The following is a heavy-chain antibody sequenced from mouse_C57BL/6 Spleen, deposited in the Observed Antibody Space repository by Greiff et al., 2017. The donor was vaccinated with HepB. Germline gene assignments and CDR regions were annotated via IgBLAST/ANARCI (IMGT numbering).Heavy chain of an antibody. CDR2: ILPGSGST. D-gene: IGHD1-1*01. V-gene: IGHV1-9*01. CDR1: GYTFTGYW. Sequence: QVQLKESGAELMKPGASVKLSCKATGYTFTGYWIEWVKQRPGHGLEWIGEILPGSGSTNYNEKFKGKATFTADTSSNTAYMQLSSLTTEDSAIYYCARGPDSYYGSSYGMDYWGQGASVTVSS. CDR3: ARGPDSYYGSSYGMDY. J-gene: IGHJ4*01.